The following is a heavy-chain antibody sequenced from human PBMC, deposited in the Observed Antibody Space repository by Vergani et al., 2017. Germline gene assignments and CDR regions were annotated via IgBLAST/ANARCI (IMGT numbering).Heavy chain of an antibody. CDR1: GYTFTSYA. V-gene: IGHV1-3*01. D-gene: IGHD3-16*02. J-gene: IGHJ4*02. CDR2: INAGNGNT. Sequence: QVQVVQSGAEVKKPGASVKVSCKASGYTFTSYAMHWVRQAPGQRLEWMGWINAGNGNTKYSQKFQGRVTITRDTSGSTAYMELSSLRSEDTAVYYCAREGFYDYVWGSYRLRGGYYFDYWGQGTLVTVSS. CDR3: AREGFYDYVWGSYRLRGGYYFDY.